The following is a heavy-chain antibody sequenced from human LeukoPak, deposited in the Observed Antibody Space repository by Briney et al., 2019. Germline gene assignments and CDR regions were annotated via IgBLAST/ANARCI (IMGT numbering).Heavy chain of an antibody. V-gene: IGHV3-66*01. CDR1: EFSVGSNY. CDR3: ARGASGSYYTLFDY. Sequence: PGGSLRLSCAASEFSVGSNYMGWVRQAPGKGLEWVSVVYSGGSTYYADSVKGRFTISRDNSKNTLYLQVNSLRAEDTAVYYCARGASGSYYTLFDYWGQGTLVTVSS. CDR2: VYSGGST. J-gene: IGHJ4*02. D-gene: IGHD1-26*01.